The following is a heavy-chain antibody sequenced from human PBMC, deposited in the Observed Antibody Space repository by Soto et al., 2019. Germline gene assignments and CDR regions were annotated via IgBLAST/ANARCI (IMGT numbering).Heavy chain of an antibody. D-gene: IGHD6-19*01. J-gene: IGHJ6*02. CDR3: ARDGRRSSGWTNYYYYGMDA. CDR1: GGSISSYC. V-gene: IGHV4-59*01. CDR2: IYYSGST. Sequence: PSETLSLTCTVSGGSISSYCWSWIRQPPGKGLEWIGYIYYSGSTNYNPSLKSRVTISVDTSKNQFSLKLSSVTAADTAVYYCARDGRRSSGWTNYYYYGMDAWGQGTTVTVS.